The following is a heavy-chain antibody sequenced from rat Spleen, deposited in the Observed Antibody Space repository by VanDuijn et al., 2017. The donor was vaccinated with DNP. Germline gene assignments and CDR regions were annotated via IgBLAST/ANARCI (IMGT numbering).Heavy chain of an antibody. V-gene: IGHV5-22*01. CDR1: GFXXXDYX. Sequence: EVQLVESGGGLVQPGXXLKLSCXXXGFXXXDYXXAWXXXAPTKGLEVGAYITYDGGGTYYRDSVRGRFTISRDNAKSTLYLQMNSLRSEDMATYYCARPYGYNNGGFAHWGQGTLVTVSS. D-gene: IGHD1-4*01. CDR2: ITYDGGGT. J-gene: IGHJ3*01. CDR3: ARPYGYNNGGFAH.